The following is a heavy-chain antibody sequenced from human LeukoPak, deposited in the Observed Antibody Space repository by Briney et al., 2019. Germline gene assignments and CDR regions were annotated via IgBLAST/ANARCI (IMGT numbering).Heavy chain of an antibody. D-gene: IGHD3-22*01. Sequence: KPSETQSLTCAVYGGSFSGYYWSWIRHPPGKGLEWLGEINHSGSTNYNPSLKSRVTISVDTSKNQFSLKLSSVTAADTAVYYCARGRSYYDSSGYPEFDYWGQGTLVTVSS. J-gene: IGHJ4*02. CDR3: ARGRSYYDSSGYPEFDY. V-gene: IGHV4-34*01. CDR2: INHSGST. CDR1: GGSFSGYY.